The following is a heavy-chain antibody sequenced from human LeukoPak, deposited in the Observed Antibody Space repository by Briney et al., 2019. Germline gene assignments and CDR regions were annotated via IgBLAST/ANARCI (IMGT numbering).Heavy chain of an antibody. Sequence: GGSLRLSCAASGFTFRSYWMTWVRQAPGKGLEWVANIKQAGSEKHYVDSVKGRFTISRDNTKNSLYLQLNSLRAEDTAVYYCARDLLYGDYVGAYFDYWGQGALVTVSS. CDR1: GFTFRSYW. J-gene: IGHJ4*02. D-gene: IGHD4-17*01. V-gene: IGHV3-7*01. CDR2: IKQAGSEK. CDR3: ARDLLYGDYVGAYFDY.